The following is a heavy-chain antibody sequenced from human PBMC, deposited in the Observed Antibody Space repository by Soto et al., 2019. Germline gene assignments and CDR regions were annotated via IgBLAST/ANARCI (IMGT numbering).Heavy chain of an antibody. D-gene: IGHD3-3*01. CDR1: GGTFSSYA. J-gene: IGHJ6*02. V-gene: IGHV1-69*01. CDR2: IIPIFGTA. Sequence: QVQLVQSGAEVKKPGSSVKVSCKASGGTFSSYAISWVRQAPGQGLEWMGGIIPIFGTANYAQKFQGRVTITADESTRTAYMERSSLRSEDTAVYYCAIYNGLGLFGVVIYGIDVWGQGTTVTVSS. CDR3: AIYNGLGLFGVVIYGIDV.